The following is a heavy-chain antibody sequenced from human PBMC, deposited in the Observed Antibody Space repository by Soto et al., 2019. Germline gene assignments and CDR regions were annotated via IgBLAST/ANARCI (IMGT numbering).Heavy chain of an antibody. Sequence: GGSLRLSCSASGFTFSSYAMHWVRQAPGKGLEYVSAISSNGGSTCYADSVKGRFTISRDNSKSTLYLQMSSLRAEDTAVYYCVKDLGYCSSTSCYNGFDPWGQGTLVTVSS. CDR1: GFTFSSYA. J-gene: IGHJ5*02. CDR2: ISSNGGST. V-gene: IGHV3-64D*06. D-gene: IGHD2-2*02. CDR3: VKDLGYCSSTSCYNGFDP.